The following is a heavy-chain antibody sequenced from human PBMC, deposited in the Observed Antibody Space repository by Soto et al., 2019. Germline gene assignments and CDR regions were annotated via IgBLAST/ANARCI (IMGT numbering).Heavy chain of an antibody. J-gene: IGHJ3*02. D-gene: IGHD3-22*01. CDR1: GGSISSGGYS. CDR3: ARDYYDSTHAFDI. V-gene: IGHV4-31*11. Sequence: PSETLSLTCAVSGGSISSGGYSWSWIRQPPGKGLEWIGYIYYSGSTYYNPSLKSRVTISVDTSKNQFSLKLSSVTAADTAVYYCARDYYDSTHAFDIWGQGTMVTVS. CDR2: IYYSGST.